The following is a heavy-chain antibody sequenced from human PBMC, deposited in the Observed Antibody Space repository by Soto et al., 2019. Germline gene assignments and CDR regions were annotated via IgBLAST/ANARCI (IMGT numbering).Heavy chain of an antibody. V-gene: IGHV5-51*01. J-gene: IGHJ6*02. Sequence: PGESLKISCKGSGYSFTSYWIGWVRQMPGKGLEWMGIIYPGDSDTRYSPSFQGQVTISADKSISTAYLQWSSLKASDTAMYYCARRSGGYSTYYYYYGMDVWGQGTTVTVS. CDR2: IYPGDSDT. CDR3: ARRSGGYSTYYYYYGMDV. D-gene: IGHD4-4*01. CDR1: GYSFTSYW.